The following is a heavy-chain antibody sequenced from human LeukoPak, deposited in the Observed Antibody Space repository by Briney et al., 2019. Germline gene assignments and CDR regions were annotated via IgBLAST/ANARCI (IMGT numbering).Heavy chain of an antibody. D-gene: IGHD2-2*01. V-gene: IGHV1-69*13. J-gene: IGHJ6*02. CDR1: GGTFISYA. Sequence: SVKVSCKASGGTFISYAISWVRQAPGQGLEWMGGIIPIFGTANYAQKFQGRVTITADESTSTAYMELSSLRSEDTAVYYCARDSPGSVVVPAAMRKWGYYYYGMDVWGQGTTVTVSS. CDR2: IIPIFGTA. CDR3: ARDSPGSVVVPAAMRKWGYYYYGMDV.